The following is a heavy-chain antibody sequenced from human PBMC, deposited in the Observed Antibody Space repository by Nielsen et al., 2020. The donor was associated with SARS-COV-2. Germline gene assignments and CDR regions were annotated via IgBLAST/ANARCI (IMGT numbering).Heavy chain of an antibody. D-gene: IGHD3-10*02. CDR3: ARDADHVRSWGDNTLYGGDWYFDL. Sequence: GESMKNSCVASGCSFSDYYMSWNRQEPGKGREWASYNGSSGYTKYYADSVKGRFTISRDNAENSLTLQVNSLRAEDTAVYYCARDADHVRSWGDNTLYGGDWYFDLWGRGTLVTVSS. CDR1: GCSFSDYY. CDR2: NGSSGYTK. V-gene: IGHV3-11*01. J-gene: IGHJ2*01.